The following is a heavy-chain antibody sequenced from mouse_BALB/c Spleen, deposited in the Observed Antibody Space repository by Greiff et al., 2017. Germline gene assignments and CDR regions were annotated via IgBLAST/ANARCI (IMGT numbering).Heavy chain of an antibody. J-gene: IGHJ2*01. D-gene: IGHD1-1*01. CDR1: GDSFTSGY. CDR3: ARLDYYYGSSDPYYFDY. V-gene: IGHV3-8*02. CDR2: ISYSGST. Sequence: VQLKQSGPSLVKPSQSLSLTCSVSGDSFTSGYWNWIRQFPGNKLEYMGYISYSGSTYYNPSLKSRISITRDASKNQYYLQLNSVTTEDTATYYCARLDYYYGSSDPYYFDYWGQGTTLTVSS.